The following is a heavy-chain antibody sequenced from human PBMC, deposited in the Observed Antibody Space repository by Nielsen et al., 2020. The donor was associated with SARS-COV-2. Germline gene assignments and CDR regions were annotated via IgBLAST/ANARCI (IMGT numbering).Heavy chain of an antibody. Sequence: VRQMPGKGLEWMGRINPNSGGTNYAQKFQGRVTVTRDTSISTAYMELSRLRSDDTAVYYCARGMNGIAAAQHYYYGMDVWGQGTTVTVSS. V-gene: IGHV1-2*06. J-gene: IGHJ6*02. CDR3: ARGMNGIAAAQHYYYGMDV. CDR2: INPNSGGT. D-gene: IGHD6-13*01.